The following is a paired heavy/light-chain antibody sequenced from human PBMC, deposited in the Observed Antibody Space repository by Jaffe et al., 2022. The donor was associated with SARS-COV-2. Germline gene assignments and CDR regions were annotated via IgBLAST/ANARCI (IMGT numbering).Heavy chain of an antibody. CDR3: ARVLRYCSGGSCYPLQFDS. Sequence: VQLVESGGDLVQPGGSLRLSCAASGFTFDRYAMNWVRQAPGKGLEWVSYISDSDNIKYYADSVRGRFTISRDDVKKLLFLQLNSLRDEDTAVYYCARVLRYCSGGSCYPLQFDSWGQGTLVTVSS. D-gene: IGHD2-15*01. CDR2: ISDSDNIK. J-gene: IGHJ4*02. V-gene: IGHV3-48*02. CDR1: GFTFDRYA.
Light chain of an antibody. CDR1: SSDVGGYNY. J-gene: IGLJ2*01. CDR3: SSYGGRNNYVI. V-gene: IGLV2-8*01. Sequence: QSALTQSPSASGSPGQSVTISCTGTSSDVGGYNYVSWYQQYPGKAPKVIIFEVDRRPSGVPDRFSGSKSGNTASLTVSGLQAEDEADYYCSSYGGRNNYVIFGGGTKLTVL. CDR2: EVD.